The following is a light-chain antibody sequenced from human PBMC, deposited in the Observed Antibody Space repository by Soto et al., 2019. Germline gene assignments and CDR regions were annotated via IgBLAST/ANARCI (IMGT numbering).Light chain of an antibody. CDR3: QQYKSMYT. CDR2: DAS. V-gene: IGKV1-5*01. J-gene: IGKJ2*01. CDR1: QSITGW. Sequence: DIQMTQSPSTLSASVRDRVTITCRASQSITGWLAWYQQKPGKAPKLLIYDASSLESGVPSRFSGSGSGTEYTLTISSPQPDDSATYYCQQYKSMYTFGQGTKLEIK.